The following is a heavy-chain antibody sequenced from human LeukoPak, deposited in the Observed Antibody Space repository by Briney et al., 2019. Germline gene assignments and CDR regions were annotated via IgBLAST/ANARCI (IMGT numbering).Heavy chain of an antibody. V-gene: IGHV3-30*12. CDR3: ARGAIAVAGPGLFDY. D-gene: IGHD6-19*01. J-gene: IGHJ4*02. Sequence: GGSLRLSCAASGFTFSSYGMHWVRQAPGKGLDWVAFISYDGSTKYYADSVKGRFTISRDNSKNTLYLQMNSLRAEDTAVYYCARGAIAVAGPGLFDYWGQGTLVTVSS. CDR1: GFTFSSYG. CDR2: ISYDGSTK.